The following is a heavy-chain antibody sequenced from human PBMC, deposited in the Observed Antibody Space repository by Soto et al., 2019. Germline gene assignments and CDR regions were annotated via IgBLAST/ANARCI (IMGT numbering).Heavy chain of an antibody. J-gene: IGHJ4*02. CDR2: ITSGGTT. V-gene: IGHV3-48*03. CDR3: ARVLYATWSSFDY. CDR1: GFTFSSYE. Sequence: GGSLRLSCTASGFTFSSYEMTWVRQAPGKGLEWISYITSGGTTYYADSAKGRFTISRDNAKNSLYLHLNSLTAEDTAIYYCARVLYATWSSFDYWGQGTLVTVS. D-gene: IGHD1-26*01.